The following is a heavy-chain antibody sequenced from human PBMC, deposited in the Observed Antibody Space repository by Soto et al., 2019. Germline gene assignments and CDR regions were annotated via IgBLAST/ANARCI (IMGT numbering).Heavy chain of an antibody. CDR1: GFTFSSYG. Sequence: GGSLRLSCAASGFTFSSYGMHWVRQAPGKGLEWVAVISYDGSNKYYADSVKGRFTISRDNSKNTLYLQMNSLRAEDTAVYYCAKDLSGYDGSYYLDYWGQGTLVTVSS. CDR3: AKDLSGYDGSYYLDY. V-gene: IGHV3-30*18. J-gene: IGHJ4*02. CDR2: ISYDGSNK. D-gene: IGHD5-12*01.